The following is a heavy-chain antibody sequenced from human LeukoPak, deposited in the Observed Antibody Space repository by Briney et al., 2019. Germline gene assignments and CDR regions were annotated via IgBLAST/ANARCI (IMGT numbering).Heavy chain of an antibody. CDR3: ARAFASNSPMDV. D-gene: IGHD1-1*01. Sequence: GGSLRLSCAASGFTFSNAWMNWVRQAPGKGLEWVSSISISSSYIYYADSVKGRFTISRDNAKNSLYLQMNSLRAEDTAVYYCARAFASNSPMDVWGQGTTVTVSS. CDR1: GFTFSNAW. J-gene: IGHJ6*02. CDR2: ISISSSYI. V-gene: IGHV3-21*01.